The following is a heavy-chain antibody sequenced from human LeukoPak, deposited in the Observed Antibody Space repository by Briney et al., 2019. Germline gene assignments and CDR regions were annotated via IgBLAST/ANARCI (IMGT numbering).Heavy chain of an antibody. V-gene: IGHV1-18*01. D-gene: IGHD2-15*01. CDR2: ISAYNGNT. CDR1: GYTFTSYG. CDR3: ARMVAATIALDY. J-gene: IGHJ4*02. Sequence: ASVKVSCKASGYTFTSYGISWVRQAPGQGLEWMGWISAYNGNTNYAQKLQGRVTMTPDTSTSTAYMELGSLRSDDTAVYYCARMVAATIALDYWGQGTLVTVSS.